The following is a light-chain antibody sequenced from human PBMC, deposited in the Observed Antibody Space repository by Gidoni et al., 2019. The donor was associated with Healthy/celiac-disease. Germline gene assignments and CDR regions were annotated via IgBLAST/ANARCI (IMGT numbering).Light chain of an antibody. V-gene: IGKV1-39*01. CDR2: AAS. Sequence: DIQMTQSPSSLSASVGDRVTITCRASQSISSYLNWYQQKPGKAPKLLIYAASSLQSGVPSRFRGSGSGTDFTLTISSLQPEDFATYYCQQSYSTPQYTFXQXTKLEIK. CDR3: QQSYSTPQYT. J-gene: IGKJ2*01. CDR1: QSISSY.